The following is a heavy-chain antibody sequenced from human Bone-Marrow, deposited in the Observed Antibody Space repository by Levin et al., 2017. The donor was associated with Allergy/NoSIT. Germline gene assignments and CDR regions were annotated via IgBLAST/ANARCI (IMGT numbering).Heavy chain of an antibody. CDR2: LSSNVRYI. CDR1: GFTFSTHS. D-gene: IGHD6-19*01. CDR3: ARNLGHGIAVAGHYWYFDL. Sequence: GESLKISCAASGFTFSTHSMNWVRQAPGKGLEWVSSLSSNVRYIYYADSVKGRFTVSRDNAKNSLYLQMNSLSPEDTAVYYCARNLGHGIAVAGHYWYFDLWGRGTLVTVSS. V-gene: IGHV3-21*01. J-gene: IGHJ2*01.